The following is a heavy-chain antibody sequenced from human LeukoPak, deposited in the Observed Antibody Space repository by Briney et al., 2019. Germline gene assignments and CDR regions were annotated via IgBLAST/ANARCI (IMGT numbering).Heavy chain of an antibody. CDR2: IYHSGST. V-gene: IGHV4-30-2*01. CDR1: GGSISSGGYY. J-gene: IGHJ4*02. CDR3: ARRRGSRPPYYYGSGSYFDY. D-gene: IGHD3-10*01. Sequence: SETLSLTCTVSGGSISSGGYYWSWIRQPPGKGLEWIGYIYHSGSTYYNPSLKSRVTISVDRSKNQFSLKLSSVTAADTAVYYCARRRGSRPPYYYGSGSYFDYWGQGTLVTVSS.